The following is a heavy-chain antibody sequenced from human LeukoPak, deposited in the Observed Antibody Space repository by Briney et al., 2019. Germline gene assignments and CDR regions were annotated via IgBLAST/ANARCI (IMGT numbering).Heavy chain of an antibody. CDR1: GFTFSAYS. V-gene: IGHV3-48*01. J-gene: IGHJ4*02. D-gene: IGHD7-27*01. CDR3: AKDILNWGSWYY. CDR2: ISSSSSII. Sequence: GGSLRLSCAASGFTFSAYSMNWVRQAPGKGLEWVSYISSSSSIIYYADSMKGRFTISRDNSKNTLYLQMNSLRAEDTAVYYCAKDILNWGSWYYWGQGTLVTVSS.